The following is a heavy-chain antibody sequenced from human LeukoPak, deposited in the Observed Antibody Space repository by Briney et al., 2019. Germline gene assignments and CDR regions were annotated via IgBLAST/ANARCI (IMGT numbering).Heavy chain of an antibody. V-gene: IGHV3-23*01. D-gene: IGHD6-19*01. J-gene: IGHJ4*02. CDR1: GFTFSSYA. CDR2: FSGGGGSST. CDR3: AKVYSSGWFFEY. Sequence: PGGSLRLSCAASGFTFSSYAMSWVPQAPGKGLEWVSAFSGGGGSSTYYADSVKGRFTISRDNSKNTLYLHMNSLRAEDTAVYYCAKVYSSGWFFEYWGQGTLVTVSS.